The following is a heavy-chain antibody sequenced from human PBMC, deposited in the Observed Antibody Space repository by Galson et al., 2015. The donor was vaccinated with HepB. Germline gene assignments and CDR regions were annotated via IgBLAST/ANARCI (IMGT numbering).Heavy chain of an antibody. CDR2: ISGRGSST. CDR1: GLTFSSSA. J-gene: IGHJ4*02. CDR3: AKDPSQYSSSWYTPDY. V-gene: IGHV3-23*01. D-gene: IGHD6-13*01. Sequence: SLRLSCAASGLTFSSSAMSWVRQAPGKGLEWVSAISGRGSSTYYADSVKGRFTISRDSSKNTLYLQMNSLRAEDTAVYYCAKDPSQYSSSWYTPDYWGQGTLVTVSS.